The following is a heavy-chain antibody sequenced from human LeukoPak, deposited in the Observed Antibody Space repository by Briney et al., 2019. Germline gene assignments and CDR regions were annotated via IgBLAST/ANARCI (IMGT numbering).Heavy chain of an antibody. CDR3: ARQSYDTNHYYYGMDV. CDR2: IDPTDSYI. V-gene: IGHV5-10-1*01. D-gene: IGHD3-16*01. Sequence: GESLKISCKGSGSSFTSYWISWVRQMPGKGLEWMGRIDPTDSYINHSPSFQGHVTISVDKSISTAYLQWSSLKASDTAMYYCARQSYDTNHYYYGMDVWGQGTTVTVSS. CDR1: GSSFTSYW. J-gene: IGHJ6*02.